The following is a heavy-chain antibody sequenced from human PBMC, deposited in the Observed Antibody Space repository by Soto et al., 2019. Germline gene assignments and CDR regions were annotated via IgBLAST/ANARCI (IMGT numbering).Heavy chain of an antibody. CDR2: ISYDGSNK. CDR1: GFTFSIYG. CDR3: AKSVGMHYYYYGMDV. J-gene: IGHJ6*02. Sequence: GGSLRLSFAASGFTFSIYGMHWVRQAPGKGLEWVAVISYDGSNKYYADSVKGRFTISRDNSKNTLYLQMNSLRAEDTAVYYCAKSVGMHYYYYGMDVWGQGTTVTVS. D-gene: IGHD2-8*01. V-gene: IGHV3-30*18.